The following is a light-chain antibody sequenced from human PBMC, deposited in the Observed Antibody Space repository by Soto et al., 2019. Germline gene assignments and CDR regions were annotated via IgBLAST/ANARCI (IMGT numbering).Light chain of an antibody. V-gene: IGKV3-11*01. CDR1: QSVSSY. CDR3: QQRSNWPRT. CDR2: DAS. Sequence: EIVLTQSPATLSLSPGERATLSCRASQSVSSYLAWYQQKPGQAPRLLIYDASNRATGIPARFSGSGSGTDFTLTIRSLEPADFAGYYCQQRSNWPRTFGQGTTVDIK. J-gene: IGKJ1*01.